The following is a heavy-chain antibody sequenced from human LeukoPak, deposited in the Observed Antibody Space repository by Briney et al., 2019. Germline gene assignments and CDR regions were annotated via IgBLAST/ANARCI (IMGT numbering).Heavy chain of an antibody. CDR2: IIPIFGTA. CDR1: GGTFSSYA. D-gene: IGHD4-17*01. V-gene: IGHV1-69*05. Sequence: ASAKVSCKASGGTFSSYAISWVRQAPGQGLEWMGGIIPIFGTANYAQKFQGRVTITTDESTSTAYMELSSLRSEDTAVYYCARVATVRAFDIWGQGTMVTVSS. CDR3: ARVATVRAFDI. J-gene: IGHJ3*02.